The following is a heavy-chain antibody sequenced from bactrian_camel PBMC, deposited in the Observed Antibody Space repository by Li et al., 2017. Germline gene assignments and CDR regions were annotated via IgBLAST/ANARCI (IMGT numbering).Heavy chain of an antibody. CDR2: FASIGRDSTI. V-gene: IGHV3S1*01. Sequence: VQLVESGGGSVQAGESLTLSCVVSGAKYRSYCMGWFRQAPGKEREGVAVFASIGRDSTILYADSVKGRFNVSKDHDKNTLYLEMNSLKEEDTGMYYCAVDAPWDGGTVPAPTGATGVRGPRSPSP. CDR3: AVDAPWDGGTVPAPTGAT. CDR1: GAKYRSYC. D-gene: IGHD5*01. J-gene: IGHJ4*01.